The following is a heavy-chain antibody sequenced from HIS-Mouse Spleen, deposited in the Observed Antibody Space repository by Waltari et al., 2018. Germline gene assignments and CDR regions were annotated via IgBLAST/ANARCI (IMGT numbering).Heavy chain of an antibody. CDR2: TYYRSKWYN. CDR3: ARSGFVAAAGTIDY. D-gene: IGHD6-13*01. V-gene: IGHV6-1*01. J-gene: IGHJ4*02. CDR1: GDSVSSTSAA. Sequence: QVQLQQSGPGLVKPSQTLSLTCAISGDSVSSTSAAWHWTRQSPSRGLEWLGRTYYRSKWYNDYAVSVKSRITINPDTSKNQFSLQLNSVTPEDTAVYYCARSGFVAAAGTIDYWGQGTLVTVSS.